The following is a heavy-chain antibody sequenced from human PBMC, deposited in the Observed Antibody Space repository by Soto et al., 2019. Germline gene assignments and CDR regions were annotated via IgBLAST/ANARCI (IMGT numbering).Heavy chain of an antibody. CDR2: ISYDGSNK. Sequence: PGGSLRLSCAASGFTFSIYGMHWVRHAPGKGLEWVAVISYDGSNKYYAESVKGRFTISRDNSKNTLYLQMNSLRAEDTAVYYCAKDQGPRDTAMVDYWGQGTLVTVSS. CDR3: AKDQGPRDTAMVDY. D-gene: IGHD5-18*01. V-gene: IGHV3-30*18. J-gene: IGHJ4*02. CDR1: GFTFSIYG.